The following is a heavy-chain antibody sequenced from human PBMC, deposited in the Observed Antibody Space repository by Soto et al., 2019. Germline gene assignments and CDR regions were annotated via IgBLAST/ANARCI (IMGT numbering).Heavy chain of an antibody. V-gene: IGHV3-9*01. CDR3: ARDRGWSLFDY. Sequence: GGSLRLSCAASGFNFDDYAMHWVRQIPGKGLEWVSGISWESGKIGYADSVKGRFTISRDNAKNTLYLQMNSLRAEDTAVYYCARDRGWSLFDYWGRGTQVTVSS. D-gene: IGHD6-19*01. CDR1: GFNFDDYA. J-gene: IGHJ4*02. CDR2: ISWESGKI.